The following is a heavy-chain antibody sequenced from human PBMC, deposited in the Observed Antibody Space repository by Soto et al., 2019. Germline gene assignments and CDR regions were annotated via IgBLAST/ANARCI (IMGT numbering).Heavy chain of an antibody. Sequence: PSETLSLTCAVSGGSFSGYYCSCLRQPPGGGVEWIREINHSRSSTYNPSSKNRVTISVNTSTNQCSLKLRSASAADTAVYSWGRVVFRFLESGYYYYYYGMDVWGQGTTVTVSS. CDR3: GRVVFRFLESGYYYYYYGMDV. V-gene: IGHV4-34*01. J-gene: IGHJ6*02. CDR2: INHSRSS. CDR1: GGSFSGYY. D-gene: IGHD3-3*01.